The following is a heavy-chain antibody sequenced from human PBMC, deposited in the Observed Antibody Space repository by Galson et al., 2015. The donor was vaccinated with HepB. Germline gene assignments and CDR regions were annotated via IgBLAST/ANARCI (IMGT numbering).Heavy chain of an antibody. D-gene: IGHD3-22*01. J-gene: IGHJ4*02. Sequence: SLRLSCAASGFTFSSYGMHWVRQAPGKGLEWVAVISYDGSNKYYADSVKGRFTISRDNSKNTLYLQMNSLRAEDTAVYYCAKDLGGRYYDSSGSFDYWGQGTLVTVSS. CDR2: ISYDGSNK. V-gene: IGHV3-30*18. CDR1: GFTFSSYG. CDR3: AKDLGGRYYDSSGSFDY.